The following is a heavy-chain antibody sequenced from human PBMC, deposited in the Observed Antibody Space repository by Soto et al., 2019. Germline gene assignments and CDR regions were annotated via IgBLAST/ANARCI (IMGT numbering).Heavy chain of an antibody. V-gene: IGHV3-30*18. Sequence: GGSLRLSCAASGFTFSDFGMHWVRQAPGKGLEWVAIISYDGILKYYADSVKGRFTISRDTSKGAVYLQMNSLTPEDTAVYYCAKDFKVSGGHYGSLNYYYGMDVWGQGTTVTVYS. D-gene: IGHD3-10*01. CDR2: ISYDGILK. CDR1: GFTFSDFG. J-gene: IGHJ6*02. CDR3: AKDFKVSGGHYGSLNYYYGMDV.